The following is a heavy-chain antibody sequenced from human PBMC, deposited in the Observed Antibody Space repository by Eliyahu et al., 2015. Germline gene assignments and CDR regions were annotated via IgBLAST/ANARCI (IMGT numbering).Heavy chain of an antibody. Sequence: EVKKPGSSVKVSCKASGGTFSSYAISWVRQAPGQGLEWMGGIIPILGTANYAQKFQGRVTITADKSTSTAYMELSSLRSEDTALYYCARAIRWINYFDYWGQGTLVTVSS. J-gene: IGHJ4*02. D-gene: IGHD2-21*01. CDR1: GGTFSSYA. CDR2: IIPILGTA. V-gene: IGHV1-69*06. CDR3: ARAIRWINYFDY.